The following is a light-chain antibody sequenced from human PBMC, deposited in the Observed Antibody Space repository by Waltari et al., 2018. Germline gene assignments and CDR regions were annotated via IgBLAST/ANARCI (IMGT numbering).Light chain of an antibody. CDR3: QQYNRWPPIT. V-gene: IGKV3-15*01. Sequence: IVMTQPPATLSLSPAERATLSCRASQSVADNIAWSQQKPGQAPRLLIYAASARATGIPARFTGSGSGTEFTLTISSLQSEDFAVYFCQQYNRWPPITFGPGTKVEI. J-gene: IGKJ3*01. CDR2: AAS. CDR1: QSVADN.